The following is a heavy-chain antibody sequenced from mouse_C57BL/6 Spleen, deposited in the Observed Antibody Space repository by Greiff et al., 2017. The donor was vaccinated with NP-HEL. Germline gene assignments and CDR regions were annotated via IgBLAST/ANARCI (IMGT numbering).Heavy chain of an antibody. V-gene: IGHV1-53*01. CDR3: ARYGGYDGYFDY. CDR2: INPSNGGT. J-gene: IGHJ2*01. Sequence: QVQLQQSGTELVKPGASVKLSCKASGYTFTSYWMHWVKQRPGQGLEWIGNINPSNGGTNYNEKFKSKATLTVDKSSSTAYMQLSSLTSEDSAVYYCARYGGYDGYFDYWGQGTTLTVSS. CDR1: GYTFTSYW. D-gene: IGHD3-1*01.